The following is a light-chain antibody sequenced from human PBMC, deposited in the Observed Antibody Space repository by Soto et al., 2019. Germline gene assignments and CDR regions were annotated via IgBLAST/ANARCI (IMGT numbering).Light chain of an antibody. Sequence: DIQMTQSPSSLSASVGDRVTTPRRASQTITNYLNWYQQKPGKAPKLLIYAASTLLSGVPSRFTGGGSGTDFTLTIDSLQPEDFATYFCQQSYSSPWTFGQGTKVEI. CDR1: QTITNY. V-gene: IGKV1-39*01. J-gene: IGKJ1*01. CDR3: QQSYSSPWT. CDR2: AAS.